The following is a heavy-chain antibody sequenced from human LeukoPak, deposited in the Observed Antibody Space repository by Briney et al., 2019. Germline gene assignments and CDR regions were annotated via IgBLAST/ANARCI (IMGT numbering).Heavy chain of an antibody. D-gene: IGHD4/OR15-4a*01. CDR3: AKVSLNMVNDAFDI. V-gene: IGHV3-23*01. Sequence: GGTLRLFCAASGFTFSSYGMSWVRQAPGKGLEWVSAISGSGGSTYYADSVKGRFTISRDNSKNTLHLQMNSLRAEDTAMYYCAKVSLNMVNDAFDIWGQGTMVSVSS. CDR1: GFTFSSYG. J-gene: IGHJ3*02. CDR2: ISGSGGST.